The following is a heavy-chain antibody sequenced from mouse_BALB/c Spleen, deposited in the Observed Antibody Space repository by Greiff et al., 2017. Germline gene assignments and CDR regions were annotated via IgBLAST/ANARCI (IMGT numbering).Heavy chain of an antibody. CDR1: GYSITSDYA. CDR3: ARSPTFARWYFDV. J-gene: IGHJ1*01. Sequence: EVQGVESGPGLVKPSQSLSLTCTVTGYSITSDYAWNWIRQFPGNKLEWMGYISYSGSTSYNPSLKSRISITRDTSKNQFFLQLNSVTTEDTATYYCARSPTFARWYFDVWGAGTTVTVSS. CDR2: ISYSGST. V-gene: IGHV3-2*02.